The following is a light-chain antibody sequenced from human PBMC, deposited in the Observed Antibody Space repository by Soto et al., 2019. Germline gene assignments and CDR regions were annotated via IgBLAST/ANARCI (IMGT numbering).Light chain of an antibody. CDR1: SSDVGGYNY. V-gene: IGLV2-14*01. Sequence: QSVLTQPASVSGSPGQSITISCTGTSSDVGGYNYVSWYQQHPGKAPKLLIYDVTNRPSGVSNRFSGSKSGNTASLTISPLQADHEACYYCSSYSRRSPLRYVFGTGTKVTVL. CDR2: DVT. J-gene: IGLJ1*01. CDR3: SSYSRRSPLRYV.